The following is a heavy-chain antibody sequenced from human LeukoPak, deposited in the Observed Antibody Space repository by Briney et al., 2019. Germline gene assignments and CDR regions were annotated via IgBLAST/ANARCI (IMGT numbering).Heavy chain of an antibody. Sequence: ASVKVSCKASGYTFTSYDINWVRQATGQGLEWMGWMNPNSGNTNYAQKLQGRVTMTTDTSTSTAYMELRSLRSDDTAVYYCARGNWNYYFDYWGQGTLVTVSS. CDR2: MNPNSGNT. J-gene: IGHJ4*02. V-gene: IGHV1-18*01. CDR3: ARGNWNYYFDY. CDR1: GYTFTSYD. D-gene: IGHD1-7*01.